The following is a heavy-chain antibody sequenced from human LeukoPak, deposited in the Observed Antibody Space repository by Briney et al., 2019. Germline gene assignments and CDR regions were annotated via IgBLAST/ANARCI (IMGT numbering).Heavy chain of an antibody. CDR1: GGSISSGGYY. J-gene: IGHJ4*02. Sequence: PSETLSLTCTVSGGSISSGGYYWSWIRQPPGKGLEWIGYIYYSGSTNYNPSLKSRVTISVDTSKNQFSLKLSSVTAADTAVYYCARVRGYYDFWSGPNYYFDYWGQGTLVTVSS. CDR3: ARVRGYYDFWSGPNYYFDY. D-gene: IGHD3-3*01. CDR2: IYYSGST. V-gene: IGHV4-61*08.